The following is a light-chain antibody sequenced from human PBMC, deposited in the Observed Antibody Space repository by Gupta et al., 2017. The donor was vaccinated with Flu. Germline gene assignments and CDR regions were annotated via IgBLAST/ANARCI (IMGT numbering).Light chain of an antibody. CDR2: KAS. Sequence: DIQMTQYPSTLSTSVGDRVTITCRASQSINNWLGWYQQKPGKAPKLLIYKASSLQSGVPSRFSGSGSGTEFSLTISSLQPDDFAIYYCHQYNSYSPETFGQGTKLEIK. CDR3: HQYNSYSPET. CDR1: QSINNW. J-gene: IGKJ2*01. V-gene: IGKV1-5*03.